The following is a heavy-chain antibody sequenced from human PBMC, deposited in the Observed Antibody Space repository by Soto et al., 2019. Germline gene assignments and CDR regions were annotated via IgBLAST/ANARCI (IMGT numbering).Heavy chain of an antibody. J-gene: IGHJ4*02. Sequence: GGSLRLSCAASGFTVSSNYMSWVRQAPGKGLEWVSVIYSGGSTYYADSVKGRFTISRDNSKNTLYLQMNSLRAEDTAVYYCAKSLVATKDYGGYSVPYYFDYWGQGTLVSVSS. CDR3: AKSLVATKDYGGYSVPYYFDY. CDR2: IYSGGST. D-gene: IGHD4-17*01. CDR1: GFTVSSNY. V-gene: IGHV3-66*01.